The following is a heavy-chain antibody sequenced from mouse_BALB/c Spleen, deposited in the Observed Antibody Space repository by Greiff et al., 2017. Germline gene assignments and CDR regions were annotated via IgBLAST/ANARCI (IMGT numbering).Heavy chain of an antibody. CDR2: ICSGGST. CDR1: GFSLTGYG. V-gene: IGHV2-4-1*01. Sequence: QVQLKESGPGLVQPSQSLSITCTVSGFSLTGYGVHWVRQSPGKGLEWLGVICSGGSTDYNAAFISRLTISKDNSNSHVFFKMNSLQADDTAIYYCDRPLSYYAMDYWGQGTSVTVSS. CDR3: DRPLSYYAMDY. J-gene: IGHJ4*01.